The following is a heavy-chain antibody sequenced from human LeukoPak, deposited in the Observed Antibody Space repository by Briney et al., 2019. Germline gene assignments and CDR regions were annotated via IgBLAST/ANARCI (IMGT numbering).Heavy chain of an antibody. Sequence: GGSLRLSCAASGFTVSSYSMDWVRQAPGKGLEWVSSISSSSDYIYYADSVKGRFTISRDNTKNSLYLQMNLLRADDTAVYYCARDQVGPLDQWGQGTLVTVSS. D-gene: IGHD3/OR15-3a*01. CDR2: ISSSSDYI. CDR3: ARDQVGPLDQ. V-gene: IGHV3-21*01. J-gene: IGHJ4*02. CDR1: GFTVSSYS.